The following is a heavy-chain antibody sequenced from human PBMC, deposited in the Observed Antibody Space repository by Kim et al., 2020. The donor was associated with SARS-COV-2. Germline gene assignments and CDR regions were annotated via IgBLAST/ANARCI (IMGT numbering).Heavy chain of an antibody. CDR3: ARGGGRIVATTRCLDY. D-gene: IGHD5-12*01. J-gene: IGHJ4*02. Sequence: SLHSRVTISVDTSKNQFSLKLSSVTAADTAVYYCARGGGRIVATTRCLDYWGQGTLVTVSS. V-gene: IGHV4-34*01.